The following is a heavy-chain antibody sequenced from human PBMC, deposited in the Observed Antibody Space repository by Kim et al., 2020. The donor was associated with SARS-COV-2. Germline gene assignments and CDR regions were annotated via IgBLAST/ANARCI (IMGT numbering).Heavy chain of an antibody. CDR2: IIPIFGTA. CDR3: ARDISSVYYGSGSYFLH. CDR1: GGTFSSYA. Sequence: SVKVSCKASGGTFSSYAISWVRQAPGQGLEWMGGIIPIFGTANYAQKFQGRVTITADESTSTAYMELSSLRSEDTAVYYCARDISSVYYGSGSYFLHWGQETLVTVSS. J-gene: IGHJ4*02. D-gene: IGHD3-10*01. V-gene: IGHV1-69*13.